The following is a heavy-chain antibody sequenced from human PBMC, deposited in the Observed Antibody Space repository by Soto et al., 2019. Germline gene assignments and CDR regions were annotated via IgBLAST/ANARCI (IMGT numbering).Heavy chain of an antibody. CDR3: ARESLLKSIPIYRYFYYAMDL. D-gene: IGHD2-2*02. CDR2: IKPDGSEL. J-gene: IGHJ6*02. Sequence: EVQLVESGGGLVLPGGSPRLSCAASGFIFSSSWMTWVRQAPGKGLEWVANIKPDGSELYYADSVKGRFTISRDNARNSRYLQMSSLRAEDTAVYYCARESLLKSIPIYRYFYYAMDLWGQGTTVIVS. CDR1: GFIFSSSW. V-gene: IGHV3-7*03.